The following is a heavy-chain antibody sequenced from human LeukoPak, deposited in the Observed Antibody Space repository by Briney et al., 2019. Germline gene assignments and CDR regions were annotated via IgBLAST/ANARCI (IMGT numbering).Heavy chain of an antibody. CDR1: GFTFNKYA. CDR2: IAGTGGST. CDR3: AKAFRIVGIGNPDDAFDI. V-gene: IGHV3-23*01. D-gene: IGHD1-26*01. J-gene: IGHJ3*02. Sequence: GGSLRLSCAASGFTFNKYAMNWVRQPPGKGLEWVSSIAGTGGSTYYADSVKGRFTLSRDNSENTLYLQLNSLRAEDSGIYYCAKAFRIVGIGNPDDAFDIWGQGTVVTVS.